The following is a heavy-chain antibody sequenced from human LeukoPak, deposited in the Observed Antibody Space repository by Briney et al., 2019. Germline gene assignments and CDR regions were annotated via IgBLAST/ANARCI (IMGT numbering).Heavy chain of an antibody. D-gene: IGHD3-10*01. V-gene: IGHV4-59*08. CDR1: GASITSYY. CDR3: ARRRGDAFDI. CDR2: IYYSGST. J-gene: IGHJ3*02. Sequence: PSETLSLTCTVSGASITSYYWSWNRQPPGKGLEWIGYIYYSGSTNYNPSLKSRVTISVDTSKNQFSLKLSSVTAADTAVYYCARRRGDAFDIWGQGTMVTVSS.